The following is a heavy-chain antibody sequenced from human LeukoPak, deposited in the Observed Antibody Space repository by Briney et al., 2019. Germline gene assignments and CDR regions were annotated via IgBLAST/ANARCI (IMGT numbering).Heavy chain of an antibody. V-gene: IGHV3-23*01. D-gene: IGHD5-12*01. J-gene: IGHJ4*02. CDR1: GFTFSSYT. Sequence: GGSLRLSCAASGFTFSSYTMNWVRQAPGKGLEWASTISDNAHGADTHYADSVKGRFTISRDDSQNTLYLQMNSLRAEDTAVYFCATRLRNHFDYWGQGTQVTVSS. CDR3: ATRLRNHFDY. CDR2: ISDNAHGADT.